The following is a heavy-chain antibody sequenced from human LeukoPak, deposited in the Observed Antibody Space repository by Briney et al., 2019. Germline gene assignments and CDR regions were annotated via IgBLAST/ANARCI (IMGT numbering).Heavy chain of an antibody. CDR1: GFTFSSHS. CDR2: IGISGNT. V-gene: IGHV3-23*01. CDR3: ASEIRPNDY. J-gene: IGHJ4*02. Sequence: GGSLRLCCAASGFTFSSHSLSWVRQAPGKGLEWVSSIGISGNTYYADSVKGRFTISRDNSKDTLFLQLNSLRVEDTAVYYCASEIRPNDYWGQGTLVTVSS.